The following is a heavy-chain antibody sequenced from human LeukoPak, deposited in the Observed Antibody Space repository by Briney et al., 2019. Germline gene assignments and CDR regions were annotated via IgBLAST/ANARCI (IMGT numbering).Heavy chain of an antibody. V-gene: IGHV1-69*13. J-gene: IGHJ4*02. D-gene: IGHD3-10*01. CDR2: IIPIFGTA. CDR1: GGTLSSYA. Sequence: ASVKVSCKASGGTLSSYAISWVRQAPGQGLEWMGGIIPIFGTANYAQKFQGRVTITADESTSTAYMELRSLRSDDTAVYYCARDRRSLKTMVRGVIHPYDYWGQGTLVTVSS. CDR3: ARDRRSLKTMVRGVIHPYDY.